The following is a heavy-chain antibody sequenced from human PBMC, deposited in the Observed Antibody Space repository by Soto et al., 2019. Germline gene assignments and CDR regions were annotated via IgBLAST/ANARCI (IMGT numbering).Heavy chain of an antibody. J-gene: IGHJ3*01. V-gene: IGHV4-4*02. Sequence: QVQLQESGPGLVKPSVTLSLTCAVSGDSISNSRWWTWVRQPPGKGLEWIGDIFHSGDTNYNPSLNSRFFISVDTSQNQFSLTVRSVTAAETAVYYCADRPGWSRHEVWGQGTLVTVSS. CDR1: GDSISNSRW. CDR3: ADRPGWSRHEV. D-gene: IGHD1-1*01. CDR2: IFHSGDT.